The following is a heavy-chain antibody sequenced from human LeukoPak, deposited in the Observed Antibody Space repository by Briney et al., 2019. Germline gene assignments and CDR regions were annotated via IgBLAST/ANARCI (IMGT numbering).Heavy chain of an antibody. V-gene: IGHV3-30*02. CDR1: GFTFSSYG. J-gene: IGHJ6*03. D-gene: IGHD4-17*01. Sequence: GGSLRLSCAASGFTFSSYGMHWVRQAPGKGLEWVAFIRYDGSNKYYADSVKGRFTISRDNSKNTLYLQMNSLRAEDTAVYYCAKAGFYGDYLFSYMDVWGKGTTVTISS. CDR2: IRYDGSNK. CDR3: AKAGFYGDYLFSYMDV.